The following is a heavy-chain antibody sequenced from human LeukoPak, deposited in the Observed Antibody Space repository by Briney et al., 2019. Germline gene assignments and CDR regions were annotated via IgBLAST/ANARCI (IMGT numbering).Heavy chain of an antibody. CDR2: IKEDGSDK. CDR1: GFTFSNSW. CDR3: ARAYFRRDGNL. V-gene: IGHV3-7*01. Sequence: GSLRLSCLASGFTFSNSWMTWVRQAPGKGLEWVANIKEDGSDKQYGDSVKGRFTISRDNAENSLYLQMNSLRAEDTAVYYCARAYFRRDGNLWGQGTMVTVSS. D-gene: IGHD3-10*02. J-gene: IGHJ3*01.